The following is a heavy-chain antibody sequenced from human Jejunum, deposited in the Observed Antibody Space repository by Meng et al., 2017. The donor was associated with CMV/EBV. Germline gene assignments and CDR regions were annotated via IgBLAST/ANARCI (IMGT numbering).Heavy chain of an antibody. CDR2: IRNDGST. Sequence: AASGFSVTSNYMTWVRQAPGKGLEWVSFIRNDGSTTYTASVQGRFTISRDNSKNTLYLQMSSLRAEDTAVYYCAKPFPDYLYYFDYWGQGTLVTVSS. V-gene: IGHV3-53*01. D-gene: IGHD2/OR15-2a*01. J-gene: IGHJ4*02. CDR1: GFSVTSNY. CDR3: AKPFPDYLYYFDY.